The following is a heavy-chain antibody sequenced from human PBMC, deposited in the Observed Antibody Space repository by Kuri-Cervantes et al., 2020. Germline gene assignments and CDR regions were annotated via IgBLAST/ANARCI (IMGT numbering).Heavy chain of an antibody. V-gene: IGHV3-74*01. CDR3: ARGHYDSSGADY. J-gene: IGHJ4*02. CDR2: INGDGSDT. Sequence: GEFLKTSCAAAGFTPSRNWMHWVRLVPGKGLEWVSCINGDGSDTRYADSVRGRFAISRDNAKNSLYLQMNSLRAEDTAVYYCARGHYDSSGADYWGQGTQVTVSS. D-gene: IGHD3-22*01. CDR1: GFTPSRNW.